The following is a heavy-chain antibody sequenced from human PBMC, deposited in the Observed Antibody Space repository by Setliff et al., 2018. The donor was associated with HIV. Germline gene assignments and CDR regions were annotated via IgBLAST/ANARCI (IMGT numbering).Heavy chain of an antibody. CDR2: INGDGDST. V-gene: IGHV3-23*01. CDR1: GFTFSFHA. D-gene: IGHD3-3*01. Sequence: GESLKISCAASGFTFSFHAMTWVRQAPGKGLEWVSGINGDGDSTYYADSVKGRFTVSRDNSKDTLTLQMNDLRAEDTGLYYCAKDYTTTFWEYNWFGLWGQGTLVTVSS. CDR3: AKDYTTTFWEYNWFGL. J-gene: IGHJ5*02.